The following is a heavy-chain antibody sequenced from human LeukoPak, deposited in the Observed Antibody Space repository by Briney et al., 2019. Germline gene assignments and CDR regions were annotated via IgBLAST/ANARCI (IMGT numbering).Heavy chain of an antibody. CDR3: ARGSGYSYGYPFDY. V-gene: IGHV4-4*07. CDR1: GGSISNYY. J-gene: IGHJ4*02. D-gene: IGHD5-18*01. CDR2: IYTSGST. Sequence: KPSETLSLTCIVSGGSISNYYWSWIRQPAGKGLEWIGRIYTSGSTNYNPSLKSRVTMSVDTSKNQFSLKLTSVSAADTAVYYCARGSGYSYGYPFDYWGQGTLVTVSS.